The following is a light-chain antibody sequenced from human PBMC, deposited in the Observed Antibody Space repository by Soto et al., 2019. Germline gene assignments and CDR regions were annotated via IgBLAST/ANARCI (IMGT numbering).Light chain of an antibody. CDR2: KAY. J-gene: IGKJ1*01. CDR1: QSISSW. Sequence: DIQMTQSPSTLSASVGDRVTITCRASQSISSWLAWYQQKPGKAPKLLIYKAYSLESGVPSRFSGSGSETEFTLTISGLQPDDFATYYCQQYNSYPTCGQGTKVEIK. CDR3: QQYNSYPT. V-gene: IGKV1-5*03.